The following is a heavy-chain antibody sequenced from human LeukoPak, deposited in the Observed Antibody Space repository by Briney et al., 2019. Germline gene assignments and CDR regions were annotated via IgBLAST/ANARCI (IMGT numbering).Heavy chain of an antibody. CDR3: ARSGLMVYALT. CDR2: IYSGGST. D-gene: IGHD2-8*01. J-gene: IGHJ5*02. Sequence: PGGSLRLSCAASGFTVSSNYMSWVRQAPGKGLEWVSVIYSGGSTYYADSVKGRFTISRDNSKNTLYPQMNSLRAEDTAVYYCARSGLMVYALTWGQGTLVTVSS. V-gene: IGHV3-66*01. CDR1: GFTVSSNY.